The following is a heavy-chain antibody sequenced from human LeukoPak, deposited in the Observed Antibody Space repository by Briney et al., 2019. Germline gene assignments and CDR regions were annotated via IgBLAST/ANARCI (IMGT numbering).Heavy chain of an antibody. J-gene: IGHJ4*02. V-gene: IGHV1-46*01. CDR2: IYPRDGST. Sequence: ASVKVSCTASGYSFTSNYIHWVRQAPGQGLEWMGMIYPRDGSTSYAQKFQGRVTVTRDTSTSTVHMELSGLRSEDTAVYYCARDQEDFDYWGQGTLDTVSS. CDR1: GYSFTSNY. CDR3: ARDQEDFDY.